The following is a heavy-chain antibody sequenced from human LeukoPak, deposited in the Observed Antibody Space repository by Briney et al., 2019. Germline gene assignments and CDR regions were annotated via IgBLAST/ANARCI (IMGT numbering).Heavy chain of an antibody. CDR1: GFIFRESN. V-gene: IGHV3-11*01. J-gene: IGHJ4*02. D-gene: IGHD2/OR15-2a*01. CDR2: INSGGSTI. Sequence: RGSLRLSRAASGFIFRESNLCWVRASPGKGLEWVSSINSGGSTIYYADPVKGRFTISSDNAKNSLYLQMNSLRAEDSAVYYCVRGTNTYRYWGQGILVTVSS. CDR3: VRGTNTYRY.